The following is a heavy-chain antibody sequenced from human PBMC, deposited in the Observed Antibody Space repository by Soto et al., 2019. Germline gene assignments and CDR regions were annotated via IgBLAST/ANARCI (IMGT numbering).Heavy chain of an antibody. D-gene: IGHD2-2*01. CDR2: IIPIFGTA. J-gene: IGHJ5*02. CDR1: GGTFSSYA. Sequence: SVKVSCKASGGTFSSYAISWVRQAPGQGLEWMGGIIPIFGTANYAQKFQGRVTITADESTSTAYMELSSLRSEDTAVYYCARDGPEGVVVQAALGSVFDPWGQGTLVTVLL. V-gene: IGHV1-69*13. CDR3: ARDGPEGVVVQAALGSVFDP.